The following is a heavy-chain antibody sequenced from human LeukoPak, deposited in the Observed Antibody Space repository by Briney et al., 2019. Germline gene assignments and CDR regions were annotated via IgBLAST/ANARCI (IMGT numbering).Heavy chain of an antibody. CDR1: GFTFSDYG. J-gene: IGHJ4*02. CDR3: AKDIRFQAVVMVAATSDY. CDR2: IRYDANSK. V-gene: IGHV3-30*02. Sequence: GGSLRLSCAASGFTFSDYGIHWVRQAPGKGLEWVAFIRYDANSKYYADSVEGRFTISRDNSKDTLSLQMDSLRPEDTAVYYCAKDIRFQAVVMVAATSDYWGQGTLVTVSS. D-gene: IGHD2-15*01.